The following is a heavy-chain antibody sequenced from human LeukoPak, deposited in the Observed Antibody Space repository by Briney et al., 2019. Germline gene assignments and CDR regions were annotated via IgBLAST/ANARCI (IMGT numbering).Heavy chain of an antibody. CDR2: IYTSGTT. Sequence: SQTLSLTCTVSGGSISSGSYYWSWIRQSAGKGLEWIGRIYTSGTTNSNPSLKSRVTISVDTSKNQFSLKLSSVTAADTAVYYCAREYYDSNKAPALDIWGQGTMVTVSS. CDR3: AREYYDSNKAPALDI. J-gene: IGHJ3*02. V-gene: IGHV4-61*02. CDR1: GGSISSGSYY. D-gene: IGHD3-22*01.